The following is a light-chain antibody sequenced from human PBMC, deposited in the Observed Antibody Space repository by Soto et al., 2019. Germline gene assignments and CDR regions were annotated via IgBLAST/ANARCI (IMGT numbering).Light chain of an antibody. CDR1: QRISSW. Sequence: DIQMTQSPSTLSASVGDRVTITCRASQRISSWLAWYQQKPGKAPQLLIYDASSLESGVPSRFSGSGSGTEFTLTISSLQPDDFATYYCQQYNSYSTFGQGTKVDIK. V-gene: IGKV1-5*01. J-gene: IGKJ1*01. CDR2: DAS. CDR3: QQYNSYST.